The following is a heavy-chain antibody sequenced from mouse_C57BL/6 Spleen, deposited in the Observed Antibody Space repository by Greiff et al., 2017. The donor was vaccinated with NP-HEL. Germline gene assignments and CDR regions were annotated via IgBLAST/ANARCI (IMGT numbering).Heavy chain of an antibody. CDR1: GYTFTSYN. D-gene: IGHD2-4*01. V-gene: IGHV1-12*01. CDR3: ARSDYDGGDAMDY. Sequence: QVQLKQSGAELVRPGASVKMSCKASGYTFTSYNMHWVKHTPRQGLEWIGAIYPGNGDTSYNQKFKGKATLTVDKSSSTAYMQLSRLTSEDSAVYVCARSDYDGGDAMDYWGQGTSVTVSS. CDR2: IYPGNGDT. J-gene: IGHJ4*01.